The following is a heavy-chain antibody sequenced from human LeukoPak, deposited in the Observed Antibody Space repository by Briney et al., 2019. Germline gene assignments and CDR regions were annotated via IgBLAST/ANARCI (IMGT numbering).Heavy chain of an antibody. J-gene: IGHJ6*03. D-gene: IGHD6-13*01. CDR1: GYTFTSYG. CDR2: ISAYNGNT. CDR3: ASSKWSAGGNYYYYMDV. Sequence: GASVKVSCKASGYTFTSYGISWVRQAPGQGLEWMGWISAYNGNTNYAQKFQGRVIMTIDTSTSIAYMELRSLRSDDTAVYYCASSKWSAGGNYYYYMDVWGKGTTVTVSS. V-gene: IGHV1-18*01.